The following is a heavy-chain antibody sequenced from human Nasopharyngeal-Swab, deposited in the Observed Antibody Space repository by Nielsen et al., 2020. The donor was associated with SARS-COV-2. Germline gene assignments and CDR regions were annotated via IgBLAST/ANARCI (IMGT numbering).Heavy chain of an antibody. V-gene: IGHV3-7*03. J-gene: IGHJ4*02. D-gene: IGHD5-18*01. CDR3: AKRGYSYVNKFDL. CDR2: IKQDGSEK. CDR1: GFTFRSYW. Sequence: GESLKISCAASGFTFRSYWMSWVRQAPGKGLEWVASIKQDGSEKYYVDSVKGRFTISRDNAKNSLYLQMNSLRAEDTAVYYCAKRGYSYVNKFDLWGQGTLVTVSS.